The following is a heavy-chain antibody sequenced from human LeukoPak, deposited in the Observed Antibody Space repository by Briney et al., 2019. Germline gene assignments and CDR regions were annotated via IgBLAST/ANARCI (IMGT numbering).Heavy chain of an antibody. D-gene: IGHD2-2*01. CDR2: INTNTGNP. CDR1: GYTFTSYA. Sequence: GASVKLSCKASGYTFTSYAMNWVRQAPGQGLEWMGWINTNTGNPTYAQGFTGRFVFSLDTSVSTAYLQISSLKAEDTAVYYCARGSTSWPYYYYYGMDVWGQGTTVTVSS. V-gene: IGHV7-4-1*02. J-gene: IGHJ6*02. CDR3: ARGSTSWPYYYYYGMDV.